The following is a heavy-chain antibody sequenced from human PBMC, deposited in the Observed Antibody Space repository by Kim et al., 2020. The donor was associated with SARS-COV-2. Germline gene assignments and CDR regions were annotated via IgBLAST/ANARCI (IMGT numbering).Heavy chain of an antibody. J-gene: IGHJ5*02. D-gene: IGHD2-15*01. V-gene: IGHV3-74*01. CDR3: ARATYCSGGSCLLDP. CDR1: GFTFSSYW. Sequence: GGSLRLSCAASGFTFSSYWMDWVRQVPGKGLVWVSRIDSDGSTTRFADSVKGRFTISRDNAKNTLYLQMNSLRAEDTGVYHCARATYCSGGSCLLDPWGQGALVTVSS. CDR2: IDSDGSTT.